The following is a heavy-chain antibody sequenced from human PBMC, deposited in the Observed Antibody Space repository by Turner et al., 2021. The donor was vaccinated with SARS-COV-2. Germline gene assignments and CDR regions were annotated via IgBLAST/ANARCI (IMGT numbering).Heavy chain of an antibody. Sequence: QLPLQDSGPGLVKPSETLSPTCPVSGGSISSSTYYRGRIRQPPGEGLEWSGNNYYSGSTYYNPAIKSRVTIAVDTSKNQFSMKLSSVTAAETAVYYCARLMDTAMDYYGMDVWGQGTTVTVSS. CDR1: GGSISSSTYY. V-gene: IGHV4-39*01. CDR3: ARLMDTAMDYYGMDV. D-gene: IGHD5-18*01. J-gene: IGHJ6*02. CDR2: NYYSGST.